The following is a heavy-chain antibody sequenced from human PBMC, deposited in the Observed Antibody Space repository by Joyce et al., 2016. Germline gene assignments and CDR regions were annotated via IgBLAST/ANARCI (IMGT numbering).Heavy chain of an antibody. CDR2: ISWNSGSI. D-gene: IGHD5-12*01. Sequence: EVRLVESGGTLVQPGRSLRLSCATSGFTFDDYAMHWVRQAPGKGLGWVSCISWNSGSIGYADSVEGRFTISRDNAKNSLYLLMNSLRAEDTALYYCATDSSGGYDYFDFWGQGTLVTVSS. CDR3: ATDSSGGYDYFDF. CDR1: GFTFDDYA. J-gene: IGHJ4*02. V-gene: IGHV3-9*01.